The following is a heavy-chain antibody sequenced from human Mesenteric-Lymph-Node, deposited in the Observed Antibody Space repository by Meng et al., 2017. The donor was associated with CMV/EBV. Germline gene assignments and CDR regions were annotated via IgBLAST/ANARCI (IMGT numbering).Heavy chain of an antibody. Sequence: GESLKISCAASGFTFSSYSMNWVRQAPGKGLEWVSSISSSSSYIYYADSVKGRFTISRDNAKNSLYLQMNSLRAEDTAVYYCASPHSGSYYFDYWGQGTLVTVSS. D-gene: IGHD1-26*01. V-gene: IGHV3-21*01. CDR3: ASPHSGSYYFDY. CDR1: GFTFSSYS. CDR2: ISSSSSYI. J-gene: IGHJ4*02.